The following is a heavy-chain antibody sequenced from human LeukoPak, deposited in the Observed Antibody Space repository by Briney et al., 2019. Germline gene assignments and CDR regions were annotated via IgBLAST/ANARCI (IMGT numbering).Heavy chain of an antibody. V-gene: IGHV4-39*07. J-gene: IGHJ5*02. CDR1: GGSISSSSYY. CDR2: IYYSGST. D-gene: IGHD2-2*01. Sequence: SETLSLTCTVSGGSISSSSYYWGWIRQPPGKGLEWIGSIYYSGSTYYNPSLKSPVTISVDTSKNQFSLKLSSVTAADTAVYYCARYKIVPAARSWFDPWGQGTLVTVSS. CDR3: ARYKIVPAARSWFDP.